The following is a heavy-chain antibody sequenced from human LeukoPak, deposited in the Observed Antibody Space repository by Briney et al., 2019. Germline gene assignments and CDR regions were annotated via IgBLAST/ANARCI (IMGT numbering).Heavy chain of an antibody. CDR2: IKQDGSEK. V-gene: IGHV3-7*03. D-gene: IGHD2-2*01. Sequence: GGSLRLSCAASGFTFSSYWMSWVRQAPGKGLEWVANIKQDGSEKYYVDSVKGRFTISRDNAKNSLYLQMNSLRAEDTAVYYCAKMVGVYCSSTSCYEYFQHWGQGTLVTVSS. CDR3: AKMVGVYCSSTSCYEYFQH. CDR1: GFTFSSYW. J-gene: IGHJ1*01.